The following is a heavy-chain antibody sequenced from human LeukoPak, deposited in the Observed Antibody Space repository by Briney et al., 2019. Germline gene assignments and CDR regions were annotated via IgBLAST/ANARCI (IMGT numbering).Heavy chain of an antibody. CDR1: GFTFSSYG. CDR2: IWYDGSNK. CDR3: AREGQLDYGDYVYAFDI. J-gene: IGHJ3*02. Sequence: GGSLRLSCAASGFTFSSYGMHWVRQAPGKGLEWVAVIWYDGSNKYYADSVKGRFTISRDNSKDTLYLQMNSLRAEDTAVYYCAREGQLDYGDYVYAFDIWGQGTMVTVSS. V-gene: IGHV3-33*08. D-gene: IGHD4-17*01.